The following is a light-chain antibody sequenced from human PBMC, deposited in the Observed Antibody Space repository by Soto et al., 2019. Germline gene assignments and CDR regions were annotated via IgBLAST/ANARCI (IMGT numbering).Light chain of an antibody. CDR3: QQATSFPRT. CDR1: QGITSW. V-gene: IGKV1-12*01. J-gene: IGKJ1*01. Sequence: DIQMTQSPSSVSASVGDRFTITCRASQGITSWLAWYQQKPGKAPKLLIYAASTLQAGVPSRSSGSGLGTDFTLTISSLQPEDFATYYCQQATSFPRTFGQGTKVDIK. CDR2: AAS.